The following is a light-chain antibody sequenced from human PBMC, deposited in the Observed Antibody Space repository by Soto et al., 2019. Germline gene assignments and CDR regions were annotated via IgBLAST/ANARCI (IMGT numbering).Light chain of an antibody. Sequence: EIVLTQSPGTLSLSPGERATLSCRASQSVSSSYLAWYQQKPGQAPRLLIYGASSRATGIPDRFSGGGSGTDFTLTISRLEPEDFAVFYCRQYGSSPSYTFGQGTKLEIK. CDR1: QSVSSSY. CDR2: GAS. J-gene: IGKJ2*01. V-gene: IGKV3-20*01. CDR3: RQYGSSPSYT.